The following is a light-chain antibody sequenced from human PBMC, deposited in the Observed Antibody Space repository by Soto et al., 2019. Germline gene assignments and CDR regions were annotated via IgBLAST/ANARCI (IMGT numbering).Light chain of an antibody. J-gene: IGLJ2*01. CDR2: DVT. Sequence: QSALTQPRSVSGSPGQSVTVSCTAASSDIGAFHYVSWYQQHPGRAPKNLIYDVTKRPSGVPDRFSGSKSGNTASLTITGVQAEDEADYYCCSGAAIYPHFLFGGGTKLTVL. V-gene: IGLV2-11*01. CDR3: CSGAAIYPHFL. CDR1: SSDIGAFHY.